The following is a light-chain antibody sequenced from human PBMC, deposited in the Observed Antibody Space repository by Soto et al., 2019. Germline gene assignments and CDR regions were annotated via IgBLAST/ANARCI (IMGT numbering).Light chain of an antibody. CDR3: CSYAGSSTHVV. Sequence: QSALTQPASVSGSPGQSITISCTGTSSDVGSYNLVSWYQQHPGKAPKLMIYEGSKRPSGVSNRFSGSKSGNTASLTISGLQAEDEADDYCCSYAGSSTHVVFGGGTTLTVL. V-gene: IGLV2-23*01. J-gene: IGLJ2*01. CDR1: SSDVGSYNL. CDR2: EGS.